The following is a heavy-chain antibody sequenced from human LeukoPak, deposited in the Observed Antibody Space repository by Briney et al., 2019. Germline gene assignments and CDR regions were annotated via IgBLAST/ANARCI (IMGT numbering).Heavy chain of an antibody. J-gene: IGHJ4*02. CDR2: IYYSGST. V-gene: IGHV4-31*03. Sequence: PSETLSLSCSVSGGSISSKSYYWAWIRQHPGKGLEWIGYIYYSGSTYYNPSLKSRVTISVDTSKNQFSLKLSSVTAADTAVYYCARDGGELDYWGQGTLVTVSS. CDR1: GGSISSKSYY. D-gene: IGHD3-10*01. CDR3: ARDGGELDY.